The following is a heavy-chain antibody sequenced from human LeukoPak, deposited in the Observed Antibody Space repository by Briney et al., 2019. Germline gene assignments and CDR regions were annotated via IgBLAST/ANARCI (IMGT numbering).Heavy chain of an antibody. CDR3: ARDHIVVVPAATSKPADY. Sequence: ASVKVSCKASGFTFTSSAMQWVRQARGQRLEWIGLIVVGSGNTNYAQKFQERVTITRDMSTSTAYMELSSLRSEDTAVYYCARDHIVVVPAATSKPADYWGQGTLVTVSS. CDR2: IVVGSGNT. V-gene: IGHV1-58*02. J-gene: IGHJ4*02. D-gene: IGHD2-2*01. CDR1: GFTFTSSA.